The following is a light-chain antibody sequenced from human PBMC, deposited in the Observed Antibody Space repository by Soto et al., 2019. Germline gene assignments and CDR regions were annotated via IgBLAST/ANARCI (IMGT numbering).Light chain of an antibody. CDR2: GAS. CDR1: QSISSSY. CDR3: QQYSSTFWT. Sequence: EIGLTQSPGTLSLSPGERATLSCRASQSISSSYLAWYQQKPGQAPRLLVYGASSRATGIPDRFSGSGSGTDFTLTISRLEPEDFALYYCQQYSSTFWTFGQGTKV. J-gene: IGKJ1*01. V-gene: IGKV3-20*01.